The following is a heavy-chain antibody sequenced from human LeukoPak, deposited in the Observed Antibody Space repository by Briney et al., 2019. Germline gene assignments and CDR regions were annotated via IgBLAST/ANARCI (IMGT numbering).Heavy chain of an antibody. V-gene: IGHV3-30-3*01. Sequence: PGGSLRLSCAASGFTFSSYAMHWVRQAPGKGLEWVAVISYDGSNKYYADSVKGRFTISRDNSKNTLYLQMNSLRAEDTAVYCCARDHYYDSSGYYYWGQGTLVTVSS. J-gene: IGHJ4*02. CDR2: ISYDGSNK. CDR1: GFTFSSYA. D-gene: IGHD3-22*01. CDR3: ARDHYYDSSGYYY.